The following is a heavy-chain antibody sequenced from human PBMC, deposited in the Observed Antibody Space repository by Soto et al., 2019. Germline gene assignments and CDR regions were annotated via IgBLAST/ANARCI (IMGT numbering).Heavy chain of an antibody. Sequence: QVQLVQSGAEVKKPGASVKVSCKASGYTFTSYAMHWVRQAPGQRLEWMGWINIGNGNTKYSQKFQGRVTITRDTSASTAYMELSSLRSEDTAVYYCAREPLCGGRCYLNWFDPWGQGTLGTVSS. J-gene: IGHJ5*02. CDR2: INIGNGNT. CDR3: AREPLCGGRCYLNWFDP. V-gene: IGHV1-3*04. D-gene: IGHD2-15*01. CDR1: GYTFTSYA.